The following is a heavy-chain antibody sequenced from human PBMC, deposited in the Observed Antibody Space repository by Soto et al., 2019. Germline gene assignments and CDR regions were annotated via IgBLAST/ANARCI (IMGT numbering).Heavy chain of an antibody. V-gene: IGHV3-53*04. J-gene: IGHJ6*02. CDR1: GIPVSSNY. D-gene: IGHD3-10*01. CDR2: LHSGGDT. Sequence: EVQLVESGGGLVQPGGSLRLSCVASGIPVSSNYMTWVRQAPGKGLEWVSVLHSGGDTYYANSVKGRFTISRHDSTNTLFRHMNCLTAEDTAVYYCARDGPYYYASRMDVWGQGTTVTVSS. CDR3: ARDGPYYYASRMDV.